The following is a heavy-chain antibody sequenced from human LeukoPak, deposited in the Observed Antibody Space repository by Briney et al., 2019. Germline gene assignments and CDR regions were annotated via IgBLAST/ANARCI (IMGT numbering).Heavy chain of an antibody. CDR3: ARDNPTYYDFWSGYYLDY. J-gene: IGHJ4*02. CDR1: GFTFSTYW. D-gene: IGHD3-3*01. V-gene: IGHV3-7*01. Sequence: GGSLRLSCAASGFTFSTYWMSWVRQAPGKGLEWVANIKPDGSEKYYVDSVKGRFTISRDNAKNSLYLQMNSLRAEDTAVYYCARDNPTYYDFWSGYYLDYWGQGTLVTVSS. CDR2: IKPDGSEK.